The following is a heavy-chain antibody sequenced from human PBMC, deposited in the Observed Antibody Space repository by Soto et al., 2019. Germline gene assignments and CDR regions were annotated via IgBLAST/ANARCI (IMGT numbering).Heavy chain of an antibody. CDR2: MYYSGST. J-gene: IGHJ5*02. CDR3: ARGGVLRFLKWFPGGWLDP. Sequence: QVQLQESGPGLVKPSHTLSLTCAVSGDSIGTDGYYWSWIRQVPGKGLEWIGHMYYSGSTSYNPSLNSQITTAGNTSKTQSSLSLTSVPAADTAVYFCARGGVLRFLKWFPGGWLDPWGQGTLVSVSS. V-gene: IGHV4-31*11. D-gene: IGHD3-3*01. CDR1: GDSIGTDGYY.